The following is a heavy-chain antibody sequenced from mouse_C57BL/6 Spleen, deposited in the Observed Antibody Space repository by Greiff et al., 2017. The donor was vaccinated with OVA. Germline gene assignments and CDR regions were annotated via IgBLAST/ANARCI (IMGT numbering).Heavy chain of an antibody. Sequence: QVQLQQSGAELVKPGASVKISCKASGYAFSSYWMNWVKQRPGKGLEWIGQIYPGDGDTNYNGKFKGKATLTADKSSSTAYMQLSSLTSEDSAVYFCARRSYYYGGTAPWFAYWGQGTLVTVSA. D-gene: IGHD1-1*01. CDR2: IYPGDGDT. CDR3: ARRSYYYGGTAPWFAY. CDR1: GYAFSSYW. V-gene: IGHV1-80*01. J-gene: IGHJ3*01.